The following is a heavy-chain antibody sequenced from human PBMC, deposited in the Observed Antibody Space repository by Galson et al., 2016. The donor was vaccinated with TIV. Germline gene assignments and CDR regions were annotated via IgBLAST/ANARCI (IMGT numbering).Heavy chain of an antibody. CDR2: ISTYNGNT. CDR3: ARAADTWNDVPFGY. J-gene: IGHJ4*02. D-gene: IGHD1-1*01. Sequence: SVKVSCKASGYTFSNYGLGWVRQAPGQGLEWMGWISTYNGNTKYAQKFQGRVTLTTETSTSTASMELRGRTSDDTAMFYCARAADTWNDVPFGYWGQGTLVTVSS. V-gene: IGHV1-18*01. CDR1: GYTFSNYG.